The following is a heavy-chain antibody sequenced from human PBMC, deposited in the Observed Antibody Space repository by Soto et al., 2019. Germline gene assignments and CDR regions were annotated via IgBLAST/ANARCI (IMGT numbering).Heavy chain of an antibody. D-gene: IGHD3-10*01. CDR3: ARRGPRITMVRGANYGMDV. Sequence: PGESLKISCKGSGYSFTSYWIGWVRQMPGKGLEWMGIIYPGDSDTRYSPSFQGQVTISADKSISTAYLQWSSLKASDTAMYYCARRGPRITMVRGANYGMDVWGQGTTVTVSS. V-gene: IGHV5-51*01. CDR1: GYSFTSYW. CDR2: IYPGDSDT. J-gene: IGHJ6*02.